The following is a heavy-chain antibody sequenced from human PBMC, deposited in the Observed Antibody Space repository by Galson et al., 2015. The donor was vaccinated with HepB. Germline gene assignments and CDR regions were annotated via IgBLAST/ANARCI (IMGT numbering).Heavy chain of an antibody. J-gene: IGHJ4*02. CDR2: INHSGST. CDR3: ARQGYSYTTFIGY. D-gene: IGHD5-18*01. CDR1: GGSFSGYY. Sequence: SETLSLTCAVYGGSFSGYYWSWIRQPPGKGLEWIGEINHSGSTNYNPSLKSRVTISVDTSKNQFSLKLSSVTAADTAVYYCARQGYSYTTFIGYWGQGTLVTVSS. V-gene: IGHV4-34*01.